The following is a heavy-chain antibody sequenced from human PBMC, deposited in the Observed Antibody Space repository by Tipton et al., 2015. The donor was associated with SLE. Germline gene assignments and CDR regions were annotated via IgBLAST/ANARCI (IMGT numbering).Heavy chain of an antibody. CDR2: ISVYNGYT. CDR1: GYTFTHKG. D-gene: IGHD2-15*01. J-gene: IGHJ4*02. Sequence: QLVQSGVEVKKPGASVKVSCKASGYTFTHKGISWVRQAPGQGLEFMGWISVYNGYTNYAQKFQGRVTLTTDTSASTAYMELRSLRSDDTAVYYYARVVVGAFDYWGQGTLVTVSS. V-gene: IGHV1-18*01. CDR3: ARVVVGAFDY.